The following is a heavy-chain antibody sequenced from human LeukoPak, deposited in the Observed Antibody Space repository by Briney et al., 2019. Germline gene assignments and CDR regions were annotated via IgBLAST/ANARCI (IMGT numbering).Heavy chain of an antibody. CDR3: ASSSPPLDYYDSRGWFDP. D-gene: IGHD3-22*01. J-gene: IGHJ5*02. V-gene: IGHV1-46*01. Sequence: ASVKVSCKAFGYTFTSYYMHWVRQAPGQGLEWMGIINPSGGSTSYAQKFQGRVTMTRDTSTSTVYMELSSLRSEDTAVYYCASSSPPLDYYDSRGWFDPWGQGTLVTVSS. CDR2: INPSGGST. CDR1: GYTFTSYY.